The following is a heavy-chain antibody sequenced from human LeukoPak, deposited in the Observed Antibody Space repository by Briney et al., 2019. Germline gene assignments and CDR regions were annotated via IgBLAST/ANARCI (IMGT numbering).Heavy chain of an antibody. D-gene: IGHD3-9*01. CDR3: AQNTIFWDFDY. CDR2: INHSGST. J-gene: IGHJ4*02. CDR1: GGSFSGYY. Sequence: PSETLSLTCAVYGGSFSGYYWSWIRQPPGKGLEWIGEINHSGSTNYNPSLKSRVTISVDTSKNQFSLKLSSVTAADTAVYYCAQNTIFWDFDYWGQGTLVTVSS. V-gene: IGHV4-34*01.